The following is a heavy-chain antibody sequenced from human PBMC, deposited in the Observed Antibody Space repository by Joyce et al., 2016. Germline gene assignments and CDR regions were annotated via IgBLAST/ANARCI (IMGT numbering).Heavy chain of an antibody. V-gene: IGHV3-30*02. D-gene: IGHD1-26*01. CDR1: GFTFGAYG. Sequence: QVQLVESGGGVVQPGGSLRLSCVASGFTFGAYGMPWVRQAPGKGLGWVAFMTTDGREKYYADSVKGRLTISRDNSKSTLYAQMNSLRVEDTAVYYCARDGSHYEVDDWGQGTLVTVSS. CDR2: MTTDGREK. CDR3: ARDGSHYEVDD. J-gene: IGHJ4*02.